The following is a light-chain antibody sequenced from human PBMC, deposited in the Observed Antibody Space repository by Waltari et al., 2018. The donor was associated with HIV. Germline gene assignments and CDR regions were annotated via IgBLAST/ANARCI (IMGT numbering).Light chain of an antibody. CDR3: QQYNIRPRGNT. J-gene: IGKJ2*01. CDR2: GAA. CDR1: QGVGSN. Sequence: DIVMTQSPAILSVSPGERVTLSCRASQGVGSNLAWYQQKVGQAPSLLIYGAATRAAEIPVRFSGIGSGTDCTLTIDSLQSEDFATYYCQQYNIRPRGNTFGQGTKLQIK. V-gene: IGKV3-15*01.